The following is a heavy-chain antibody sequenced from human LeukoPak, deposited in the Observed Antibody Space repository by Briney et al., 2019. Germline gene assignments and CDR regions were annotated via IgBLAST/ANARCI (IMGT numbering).Heavy chain of an antibody. V-gene: IGHV3-7*01. D-gene: IGHD2-15*01. J-gene: IGHJ6*03. CDR1: GFTFSSYW. Sequence: GGSLRLSCAASGFTFSSYWMSWVRQAPGKGLEWVANIKQDGSNKYYADSVKGRFTISRDNSKNTLYLQMNSLRAEDTAVYYCATTAQGGYCSGGSCYRYYYYYMDVWGKGTTVTVSS. CDR3: ATTAQGGYCSGGSCYRYYYYYMDV. CDR2: IKQDGSNK.